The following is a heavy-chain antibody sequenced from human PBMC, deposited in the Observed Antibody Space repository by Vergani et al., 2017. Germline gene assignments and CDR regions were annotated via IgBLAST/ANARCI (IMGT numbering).Heavy chain of an antibody. CDR1: GFTFSSYG. V-gene: IGHV3-33*01. Sequence: QAQLVESGGGVVQPGMSLRLSCAASGFTFSSYGMHWVRQAPGKGLEWVAVIWYDGSNKYYADSVKGRFTISRDNSKSTLYLQMNSLRGEDTAVYYCARSNVVVPVTISNWFDPWGQGTLVTVSS. CDR3: ARSNVVVPVTISNWFDP. J-gene: IGHJ5*02. CDR2: IWYDGSNK. D-gene: IGHD2-2*02.